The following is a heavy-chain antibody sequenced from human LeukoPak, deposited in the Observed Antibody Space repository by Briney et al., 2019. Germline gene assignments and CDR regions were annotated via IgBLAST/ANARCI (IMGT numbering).Heavy chain of an antibody. J-gene: IGHJ4*02. V-gene: IGHV4-39*01. CDR3: ARLPRYDFWS. Sequence: KPSETLSLTCTVSGGSISINNYYWGWIRQPPGKGLEWIGNIYYSGSTYYNPSLKSRVTISVDTFKNQFSLKLSSVTAADTAVYYCARLPRYDFWSWGQGTLVTVSS. CDR2: IYYSGST. CDR1: GGSISINNYY. D-gene: IGHD3-3*01.